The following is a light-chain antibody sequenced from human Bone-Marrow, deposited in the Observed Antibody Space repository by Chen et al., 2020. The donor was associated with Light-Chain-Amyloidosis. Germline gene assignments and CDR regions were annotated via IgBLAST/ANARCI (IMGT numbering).Light chain of an antibody. V-gene: IGLV3-21*02. Sequence: SYVLSAPSSVPGAPGPTATIACGGNNIGTTSVHWYQQTPGQAPLLVVYDDSDRPSGIPERLSGSNSGNTATLTISRVEAGDEADYYCQVWDRSSDRPVFGGGTKLTVL. CDR2: DDS. CDR1: NIGTTS. J-gene: IGLJ3*02. CDR3: QVWDRSSDRPV.